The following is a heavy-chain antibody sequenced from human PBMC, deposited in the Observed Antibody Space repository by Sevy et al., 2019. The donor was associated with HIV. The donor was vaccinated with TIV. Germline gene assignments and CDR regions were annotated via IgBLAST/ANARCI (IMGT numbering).Heavy chain of an antibody. J-gene: IGHJ4*02. V-gene: IGHV1-69*13. D-gene: IGHD4-17*01. CDR2: IIPIFGTA. CDR1: GGTFSSYA. Sequence: ASLKVSCKASGGTFSSYAISWVRQAPGQGLEWMGGIIPIFGTANYAQKFQGRVTITADESTSTAYMELSSLRSEDTAVYYCAGVDYGDYVTHGWYYFDYWGQGTLVTVSS. CDR3: AGVDYGDYVTHGWYYFDY.